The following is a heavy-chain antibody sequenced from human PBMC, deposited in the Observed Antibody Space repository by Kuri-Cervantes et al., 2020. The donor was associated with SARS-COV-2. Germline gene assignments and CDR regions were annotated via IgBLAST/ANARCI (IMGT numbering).Heavy chain of an antibody. CDR2: MNPNSGNT. Sequence: ASVKVSCKASGNTFTSYDINWVRQATGQGLEWMGWMNPNSGNTGYAQKFQGRVTMTRDTSISTAYMELSSLRSEDTAVYYCAGLWFGESDAFDIWGQGTMVTVSS. D-gene: IGHD3-10*01. CDR1: GNTFTSYD. J-gene: IGHJ3*02. V-gene: IGHV1-8*01. CDR3: AGLWFGESDAFDI.